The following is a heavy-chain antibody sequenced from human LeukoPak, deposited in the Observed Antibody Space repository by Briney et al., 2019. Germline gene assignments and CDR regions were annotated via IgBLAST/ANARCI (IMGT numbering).Heavy chain of an antibody. CDR3: ARIGVVVAATVDY. Sequence: PSETLSLTCAVYGGSFSGYYWRWIRQPPGKGLEWIGEINHSGSTNYNPSLKSRVTISVDTSKNQFSLKLSSVTAADTALYYCARIGVVVAATVDYWGQGTLVTVSS. D-gene: IGHD2-15*01. CDR1: GGSFSGYY. V-gene: IGHV4-34*01. CDR2: INHSGST. J-gene: IGHJ4*02.